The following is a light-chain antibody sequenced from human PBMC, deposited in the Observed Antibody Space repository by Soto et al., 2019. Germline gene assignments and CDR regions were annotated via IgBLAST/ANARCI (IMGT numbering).Light chain of an antibody. CDR1: QSVSSSY. J-gene: IGKJ1*01. CDR3: QQYGSSPST. V-gene: IGKV3-20*01. CDR2: GAS. Sequence: EIVLTQSPGTLSLSPGETATLSCRASQSVSSSYIAWYQQKPGQAPRLLIYGASSRATGIPDRFSGSGSGTDFTLTISRLEPEDFTVYYCQQYGSSPSTFGPGTKVDVK.